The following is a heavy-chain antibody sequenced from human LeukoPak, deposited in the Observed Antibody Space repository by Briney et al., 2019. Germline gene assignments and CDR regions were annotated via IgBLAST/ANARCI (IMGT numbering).Heavy chain of an antibody. CDR3: AREGIAAAFDY. D-gene: IGHD6-13*01. CDR1: GFTVSSNY. CDR2: IYSGGST. Sequence: GGSLRLSCAASGFTVSSNYMSWVRQAPGKGLEWVSVIYSGGSTSYADSVKGRFTISRDNSKNTLYLQMNSLRAEDTAVYYCAREGIAAAFDYWGQGTLVTVSS. J-gene: IGHJ4*02. V-gene: IGHV3-53*01.